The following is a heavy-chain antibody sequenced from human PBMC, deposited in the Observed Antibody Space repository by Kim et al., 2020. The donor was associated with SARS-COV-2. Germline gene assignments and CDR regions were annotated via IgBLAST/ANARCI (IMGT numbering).Heavy chain of an antibody. V-gene: IGHV3-21*01. J-gene: IGHJ6*02. CDR3: AREGRYCTGVGCYPARDYYGMDV. CDR2: ISSSGSYI. D-gene: IGHD2-8*02. Sequence: GGSLRLSCVASGFTFSSYSMNWVRQAPGKGLEWVSIISSSGSYINLADSVKGRFTISRDDAKKSLSLHMNSLRAEDTAVYFCAREGRYCTGVGCYPARDYYGMDVWGPGTTVTVSS. CDR1: GFTFSSYS.